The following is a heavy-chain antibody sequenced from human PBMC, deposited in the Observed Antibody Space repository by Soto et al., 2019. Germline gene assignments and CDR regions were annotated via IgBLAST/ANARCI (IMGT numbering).Heavy chain of an antibody. CDR2: IKSKTDGGTT. V-gene: IGHV3-15*01. CDR3: TTEPRGGHSDAFDI. CDR1: GFTFSNAW. Sequence: EVQLVESGGGLVKPGGSLRLSCAASGFTFSNAWMSWVRQAPGKGLEWVGRIKSKTDGGTTDYAAPVKGRFTISRDDSKNTLYLQMNSLKTEDTAVYYCTTEPRGGHSDAFDIWGQGTMVTVSS. J-gene: IGHJ3*02. D-gene: IGHD2-15*01.